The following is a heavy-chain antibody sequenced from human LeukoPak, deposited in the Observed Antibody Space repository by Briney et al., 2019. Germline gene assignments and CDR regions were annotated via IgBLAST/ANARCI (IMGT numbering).Heavy chain of an antibody. Sequence: KTGGSLRLSCAASGFTFSSYSMNWVRQAPGKGLEWVSSISSSSSYIYYADSVKGRFTISRDNAKNSLYLQMNSLRAEDTAVYYCARELDYGSGSYYIFHWFDPWGQGTLVTVSS. CDR1: GFTFSSYS. CDR2: ISSSSSYI. D-gene: IGHD3-10*01. J-gene: IGHJ5*02. V-gene: IGHV3-21*01. CDR3: ARELDYGSGSYYIFHWFDP.